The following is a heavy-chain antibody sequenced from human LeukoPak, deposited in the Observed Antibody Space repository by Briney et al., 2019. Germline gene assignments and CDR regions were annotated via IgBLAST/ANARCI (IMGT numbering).Heavy chain of an antibody. CDR1: GFTFSSFD. CDR2: IGTASDT. CDR3: ARGPPRGKYYYMDV. J-gene: IGHJ6*03. Sequence: GGSLRLSCAASGFTFSSFDMHWVRQPTGQGLEWVSTIGTASDTYYPGSVEGRSTLSRDNAKNSLYLQMNSLTAGDTAVYYCARGPPRGKYYYMDVWGKGITVTVSS. V-gene: IGHV3-13*01. D-gene: IGHD1-1*01.